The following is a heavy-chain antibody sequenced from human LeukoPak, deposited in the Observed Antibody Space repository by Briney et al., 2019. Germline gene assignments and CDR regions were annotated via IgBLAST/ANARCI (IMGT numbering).Heavy chain of an antibody. CDR2: ISGSGSII. CDR1: RFTFSSYE. J-gene: IGHJ4*02. Sequence: GGSLRLSCAASRFTFSSYEMNWVRQAPGTGLEWVSYISGSGSIIYYADSVKGRFTISRDNAKNSMYLQMNRPRAEDTAVYYCASLEMATKAYWGQGTLVTVSS. D-gene: IGHD5-24*01. CDR3: ASLEMATKAY. V-gene: IGHV3-48*03.